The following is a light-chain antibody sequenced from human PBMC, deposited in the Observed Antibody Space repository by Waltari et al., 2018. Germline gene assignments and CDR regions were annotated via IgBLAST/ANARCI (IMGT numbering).Light chain of an antibody. CDR3: QQYDNLPLT. V-gene: IGKV1-33*01. CDR2: DAS. J-gene: IGKJ4*01. Sequence: DIQMTQSPSSLSASVVARVTITCQASKDIRNSLNWYQQKPGKAPKLLIYDASNLETGVPSRFSGSGSGTDFTFTISSLQPEDIATYYCQQYDNLPLTFGGGTKVEIK. CDR1: KDIRNS.